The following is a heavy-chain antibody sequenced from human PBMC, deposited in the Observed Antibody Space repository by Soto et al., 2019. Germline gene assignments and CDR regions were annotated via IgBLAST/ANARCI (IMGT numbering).Heavy chain of an antibody. CDR3: VLNWRYYVGDSYYGMDA. CDR2: IYWDDDE. J-gene: IGHJ6*02. CDR1: GFSLNTGGVG. Sequence: ITLKESGPTLVKPTQTLTLTCTFSGFSLNTGGVGVGWVRQPRGKAMEGLALIYWDDDERYRPSLRSRLNTTKNTTNNQVVLTRTTMTPENQPNYSVVLNWRYYVGDSYYGMDAGAQGPTSPSR. D-gene: IGHD3-10*02. V-gene: IGHV2-5*02.